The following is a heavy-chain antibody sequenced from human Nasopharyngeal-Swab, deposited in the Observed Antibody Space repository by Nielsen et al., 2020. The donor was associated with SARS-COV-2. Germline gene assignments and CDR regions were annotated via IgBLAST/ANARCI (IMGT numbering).Heavy chain of an antibody. CDR1: GGSISSSSYY. CDR2: IYYSGST. D-gene: IGHD1-7*01. Sequence: SETLSLTCTVSGGSISSSSYYWGWIRQPPGKGLEWIGSIYYSGSTYYNPSLKSRVTISVDTSKNQFSLKLSSVTAADTAVYYCARDLYWNYAHLEYYFDYWGQGTLVTVSS. CDR3: ARDLYWNYAHLEYYFDY. V-gene: IGHV4-39*07. J-gene: IGHJ4*02.